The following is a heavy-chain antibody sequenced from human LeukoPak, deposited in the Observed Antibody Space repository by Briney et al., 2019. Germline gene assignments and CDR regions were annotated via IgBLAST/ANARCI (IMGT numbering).Heavy chain of an antibody. CDR1: GFTFSTPN. D-gene: IGHD3-9*01. V-gene: IGHV3-48*01. Sequence: GGSLRLSCAASGFTFSTPNMNWVRQAPGKGLEWVSHINSGITSIRYADSVKGRFTISRDNARNSLYLQMNSLRPEDTAVYYCAKDSDWANWFDPWGQGTLVTVSA. CDR2: INSGITSI. CDR3: AKDSDWANWFDP. J-gene: IGHJ5*02.